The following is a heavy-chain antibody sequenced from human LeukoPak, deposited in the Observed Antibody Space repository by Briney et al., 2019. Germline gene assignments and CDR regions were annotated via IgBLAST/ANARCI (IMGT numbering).Heavy chain of an antibody. CDR1: GFTFSSYW. Sequence: PGGSLRLSCAASGFTFSSYWMSWVRQAPGKGLEWVANIKQDGSEKYYVDSVKGRFTISRDNAKNSLYLQMNSLRAEDTAVYYCARGSNPSYYYDRKYYFDYWGQGTLVTVSS. D-gene: IGHD3-22*01. CDR2: IKQDGSEK. CDR3: ARGSNPSYYYDRKYYFDY. V-gene: IGHV3-7*01. J-gene: IGHJ4*02.